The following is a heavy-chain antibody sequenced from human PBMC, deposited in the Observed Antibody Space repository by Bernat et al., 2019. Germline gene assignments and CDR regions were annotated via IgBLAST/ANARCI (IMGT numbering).Heavy chain of an antibody. V-gene: IGHV1-2*02. Sequence: QVQLVQSGAEVKKPGASVKVSCKASGYTFTGYYMHWVRQAPGQGLEGMGWINPNSGGTNYAQKFQGRDTMTKDTSIRTAYIELRRLGSDDAAVYCCAGGSGGSLYCDILTGYWPDYWGRGTLVTVSS. CDR1: GYTFTGYY. CDR3: AGGSGGSLYCDILTGYWPDY. D-gene: IGHD3-9*01. J-gene: IGHJ4*02. CDR2: INPNSGGT.